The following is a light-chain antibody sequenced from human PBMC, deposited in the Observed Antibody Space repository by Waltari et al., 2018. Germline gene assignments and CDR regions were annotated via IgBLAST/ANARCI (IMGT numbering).Light chain of an antibody. Sequence: QSALTHPASVSGSPGQTITISCTGTSNYVGCTTSVSWYQQHPGKAPKLMIYDVSNRPSGVSNRFSGSKSGNTASLTISGLQAEDEADYYCSSYTSSLTLVFGGGTKLTVL. CDR1: SNYVGCTTS. V-gene: IGLV2-14*03. J-gene: IGLJ3*02. CDR2: DVS. CDR3: SSYTSSLTLV.